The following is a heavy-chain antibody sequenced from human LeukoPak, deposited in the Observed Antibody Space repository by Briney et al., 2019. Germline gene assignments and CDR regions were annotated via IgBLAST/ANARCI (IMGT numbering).Heavy chain of an antibody. CDR2: SSGSGVTT. CDR1: GFTVSSRY. V-gene: IGHV3-23*01. CDR3: AKGTVWGVRAFDI. Sequence: GGSLRLSCAASGFTVSSRYMSWVRQAPGKGLEWVSASSGSGVTTYYADSVKGRFTISRDNSKNTLYLQMNSLRAEDTAVYYCAKGTVWGVRAFDIWGQGTMVTVSS. J-gene: IGHJ3*02. D-gene: IGHD7-27*01.